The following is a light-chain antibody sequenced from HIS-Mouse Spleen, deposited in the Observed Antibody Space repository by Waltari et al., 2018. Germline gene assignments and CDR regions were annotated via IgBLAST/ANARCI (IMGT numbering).Light chain of an antibody. CDR2: KDS. CDR1: ALPKQY. J-gene: IGLJ3*02. CDR3: QSADSSGTYWV. V-gene: IGLV3-25*03. Sequence: SYELTQPPSVSVSLGQAARTTCSGAALPKQYADWYQQKPGQAPVLVIYKDSERPSGIPERFSGSSSGTTVTLTISGVQAEDEADYYCQSADSSGTYWVFGGGTKLTVL.